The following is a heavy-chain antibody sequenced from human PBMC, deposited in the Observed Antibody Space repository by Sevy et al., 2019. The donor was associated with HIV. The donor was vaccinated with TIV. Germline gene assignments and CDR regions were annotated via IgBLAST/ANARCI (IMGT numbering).Heavy chain of an antibody. V-gene: IGHV1-24*01. Sequence: ASVKVSCNVSGYILTELSMHWVRQAPGKGLEWMGGVDPEDGETIYAQKFQGRVTMTEGTSTDTAYMELGSLRSKDTAVYYCATWGSQRLLPRGLYYYYMLDVWGQGTTVTVSS. D-gene: IGHD2-21*02. CDR2: VDPEDGET. CDR1: GYILTELS. CDR3: ATWGSQRLLPRGLYYYYMLDV. J-gene: IGHJ6*02.